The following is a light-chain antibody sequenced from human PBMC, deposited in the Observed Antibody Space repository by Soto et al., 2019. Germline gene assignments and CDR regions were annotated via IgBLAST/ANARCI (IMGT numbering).Light chain of an antibody. CDR3: QQYGGSPLT. CDR2: RAS. V-gene: IGKV3-20*01. CDR1: QTVDRSY. J-gene: IGKJ4*01. Sequence: EIVLSQTPGTLSLSPGERDTLSCRASQTVDRSYLAWYRQKPGQAPRLLIYRASTRATGIPDRFSGSGSGTDFTLTISRLEPEDFAVYYCQQYGGSPLTFGGGTNVEL.